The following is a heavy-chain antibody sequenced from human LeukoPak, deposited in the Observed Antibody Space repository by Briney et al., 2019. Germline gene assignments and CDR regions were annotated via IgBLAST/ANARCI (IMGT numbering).Heavy chain of an antibody. V-gene: IGHV4-59*07. Sequence: SDTLSHTCTVSGASKSGHYETWLRQPPGKARELIGFILHIGSTNYNPSLNSRLTISVDTSKNQFSLKLTSVTAADTAVYYCARYRISINALDMWGQGTMVTVSS. D-gene: IGHD1-14*01. CDR2: ILHIGST. CDR3: ARYRISINALDM. J-gene: IGHJ3*02. CDR1: GASKSGHY.